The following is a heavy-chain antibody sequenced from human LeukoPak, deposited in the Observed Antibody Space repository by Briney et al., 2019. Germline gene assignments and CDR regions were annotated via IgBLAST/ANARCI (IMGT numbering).Heavy chain of an antibody. Sequence: PGGSLRLSCAASGFTFSSYSMNWVRQAPGKGLEWVSSISSSSSYIYYADSVKGRFTISRDNAKNSLYLQMNSLRAEDTAVYYCARGVRDGYNNDYWGQGTLVTVSS. J-gene: IGHJ4*02. CDR3: ARGVRDGYNNDY. D-gene: IGHD5-24*01. CDR2: ISSSSSYI. V-gene: IGHV3-21*01. CDR1: GFTFSSYS.